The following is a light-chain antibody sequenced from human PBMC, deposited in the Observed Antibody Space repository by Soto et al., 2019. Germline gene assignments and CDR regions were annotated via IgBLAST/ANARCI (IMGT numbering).Light chain of an antibody. Sequence: EIALTQSPGTLSLSPVERATLSCMASQSVSNNYLAWYQQKPGQAPRLLIYGASNRATGIPDRFSGSGSGTDFTLTISRLEPEDFAVYYCQQRSNWPRTFGQGTKVDIK. V-gene: IGKV3D-20*02. J-gene: IGKJ1*01. CDR2: GAS. CDR3: QQRSNWPRT. CDR1: QSVSNNY.